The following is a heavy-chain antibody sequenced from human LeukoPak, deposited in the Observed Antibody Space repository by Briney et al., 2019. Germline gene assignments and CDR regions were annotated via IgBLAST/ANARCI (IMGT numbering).Heavy chain of an antibody. Sequence: PSETLSLPCTVSGASTSHFYWNWIRQPPGRGLEWIGYMHNSGSSKHNPSLKSRVTISIDTSKNQFSLQLTSVTAADTAIYYCARSAEWLRNAFDIGGQGTMVSVSS. CDR2: MHNSGSS. J-gene: IGHJ3*02. D-gene: IGHD5-12*01. CDR3: ARSAEWLRNAFDI. CDR1: GASTSHFY. V-gene: IGHV4-59*01.